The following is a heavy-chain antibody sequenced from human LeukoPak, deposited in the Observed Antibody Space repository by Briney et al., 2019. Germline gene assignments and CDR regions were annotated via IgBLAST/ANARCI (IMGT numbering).Heavy chain of an antibody. Sequence: PGGSLRLSCAASGFTFSSHSMSWVRQAPGKGLEWVSYISSSGSTIYYADSVKGRFTISRDNAKNSLYLQMNSLRAEDTAVYYCARDLTGGSYYFDYWGQGTLVTVSS. CDR1: GFTFSSHS. CDR3: ARDLTGGSYYFDY. CDR2: ISSSGSTI. V-gene: IGHV3-48*03. D-gene: IGHD1-26*01. J-gene: IGHJ4*02.